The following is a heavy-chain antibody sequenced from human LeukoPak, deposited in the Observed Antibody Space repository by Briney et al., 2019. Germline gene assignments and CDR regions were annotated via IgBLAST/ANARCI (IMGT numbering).Heavy chain of an antibody. CDR3: ARALMVRGVEFDY. D-gene: IGHD3-10*01. V-gene: IGHV3-7*01. CDR1: GFTFSSYS. J-gene: IGHJ4*02. Sequence: PGGSLRLSCAASGFTFSSYSMNWVRQAPGKGLEWVANIKQDESEKYYVDSVRGRFSISRDNAKNSLYLQMNSLRAEDTAVYYCARALMVRGVEFDYWGQGTLVTVSS. CDR2: IKQDESEK.